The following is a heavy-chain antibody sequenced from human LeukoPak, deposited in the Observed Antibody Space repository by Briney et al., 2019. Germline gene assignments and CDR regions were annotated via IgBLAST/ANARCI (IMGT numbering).Heavy chain of an antibody. CDR3: ARDRGSGIDAFDI. J-gene: IGHJ3*02. D-gene: IGHD3-10*01. CDR1: GYTFTSYY. V-gene: IGHV1-46*01. Sequence: GGSLRLSCAASGYTFTSYYMHWVRQAPGQGLEWMGIINPSGGSTSYAQKFQGRVTMTRDTSTSTVYMELSSLRSEDTAVYYCARDRGSGIDAFDIWGQGTMVTVSS. CDR2: INPSGGST.